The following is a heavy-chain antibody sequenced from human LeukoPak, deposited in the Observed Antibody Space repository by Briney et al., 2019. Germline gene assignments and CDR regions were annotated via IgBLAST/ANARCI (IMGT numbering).Heavy chain of an antibody. J-gene: IGHJ3*01. CDR2: IYYSGST. CDR3: AAEAAYYYDSRDAFDV. Sequence: SETLSLTCTVSGGSISSYYWSWIRQPPGKGLEWIGYIYYSGSTNYNPSLKSRVTMSVDTSKNQFSLKLSSVTAADTAVYYCAAEAAYYYDSRDAFDVWGQGTMVTVSS. V-gene: IGHV4-59*01. CDR1: GGSISSYY. D-gene: IGHD3-22*01.